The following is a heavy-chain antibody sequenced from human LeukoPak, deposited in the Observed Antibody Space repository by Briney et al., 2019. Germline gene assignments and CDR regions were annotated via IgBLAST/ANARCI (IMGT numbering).Heavy chain of an antibody. J-gene: IGHJ4*02. D-gene: IGHD3-16*01. CDR1: GFTFSGYY. V-gene: IGHV3-23*01. Sequence: GGSLRFSCAASGFTFSGYYMHWVRQAPGKGLEWVSYISPSGNTMFYADSVKGRFTISRDNSKNTLYLQMISLRAEDTAVYYCAKDLNYDYVWGSYMTWGQGTLVTVSS. CDR2: ISPSGNTM. CDR3: AKDLNYDYVWGSYMT.